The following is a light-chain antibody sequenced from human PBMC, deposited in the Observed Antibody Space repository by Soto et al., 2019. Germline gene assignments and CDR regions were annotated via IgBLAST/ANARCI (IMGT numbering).Light chain of an antibody. CDR2: DAS. Sequence: DIQMTQSPSTLSASVGDRVTITGRASQSISRWLAWYQVKPGKVPKILIWDASSLQRGVPSRFSGSGSGTEFTLTISSLQPDDFATYYCQQYNGYSTWTFGQGTKVDI. V-gene: IGKV1-5*01. CDR1: QSISRW. J-gene: IGKJ1*01. CDR3: QQYNGYSTWT.